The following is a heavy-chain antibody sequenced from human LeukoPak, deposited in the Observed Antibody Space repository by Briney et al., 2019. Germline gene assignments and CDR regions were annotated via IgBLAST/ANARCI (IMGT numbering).Heavy chain of an antibody. Sequence: GGSLRLSCAASGFTFRDYYMNWIRQAPGKGLEWVSYISTSGSTIYYADSVKGRLTISRDNAKNSLYLQMNSLRAEDTAVYYCARDLREDIVVVPAAMSSSWFDPWGQGTLVTVSS. J-gene: IGHJ5*02. V-gene: IGHV3-11*04. D-gene: IGHD2-2*01. CDR1: GFTFRDYY. CDR2: ISTSGSTI. CDR3: ARDLREDIVVVPAAMSSSWFDP.